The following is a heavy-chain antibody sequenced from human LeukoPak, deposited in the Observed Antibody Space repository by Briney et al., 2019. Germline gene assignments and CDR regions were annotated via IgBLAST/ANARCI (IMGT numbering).Heavy chain of an antibody. CDR3: PTSERNYVFGSDPPPSFFDY. CDR1: GYTFSSYW. CDR2: IYPDDSDT. J-gene: IGHJ4*02. V-gene: IGHV5-51*01. D-gene: IGHD3-16*02. Sequence: GESLKISCKGSGYTFSSYWIGWVRQMPGKGLEWMGIIYPDDSDTRYSPSFQGQDTISVDTSISTAYLQWSSLKASDTAIYYCPTSERNYVFGSDPPPSFFDYWGQGTLVTVSS.